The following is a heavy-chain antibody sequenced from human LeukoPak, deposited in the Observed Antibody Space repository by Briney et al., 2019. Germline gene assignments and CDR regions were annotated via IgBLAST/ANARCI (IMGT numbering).Heavy chain of an antibody. V-gene: IGHV3-33*01. CDR1: GFTFSSYG. CDR3: ARDGGLYSSGWCGVDY. CDR2: IWYDGSNE. Sequence: GRSLRLSCAASGFTFSSYGMHWVRQAPGKGLEWVAVIWYDGSNEYYADSVKGRFTISRDNSKNTLYLQMNSLRAEDTAVYYCARDGGLYSSGWCGVDYWGQGTLVTVSS. D-gene: IGHD6-19*01. J-gene: IGHJ4*02.